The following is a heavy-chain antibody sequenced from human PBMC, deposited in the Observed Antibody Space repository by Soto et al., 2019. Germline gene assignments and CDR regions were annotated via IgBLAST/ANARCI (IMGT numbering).Heavy chain of an antibody. Sequence: IRSLDRTVCGDSLSRCYSNLLRPPPGKGLEWIGYIYYSGSTNYNPSLKSRVTISVDTSKNQFSLKLSSVTAADTAVYYCARHRPPLYYFDYWGQGTLVTVSS. CDR2: IYYSGST. CDR1: GDSLSRCY. V-gene: IGHV4-59*08. CDR3: ARHRPPLYYFDY. J-gene: IGHJ4*02.